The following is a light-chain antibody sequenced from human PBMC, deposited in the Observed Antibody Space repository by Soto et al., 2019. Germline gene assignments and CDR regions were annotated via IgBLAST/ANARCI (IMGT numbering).Light chain of an antibody. Sequence: DIPMTQSPSSLSASVGDRVTITCQASQDISNYLNWYQQKPGKAPKRLIYDASNLETGVPSRFSGSGSGTDFTFTISSLQPEDIAAYYCQQYDNLPWTFGQGTKVEIK. CDR3: QQYDNLPWT. J-gene: IGKJ1*01. CDR2: DAS. V-gene: IGKV1-33*01. CDR1: QDISNY.